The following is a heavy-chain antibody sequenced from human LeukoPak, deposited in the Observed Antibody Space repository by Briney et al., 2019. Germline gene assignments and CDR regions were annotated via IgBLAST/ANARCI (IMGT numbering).Heavy chain of an antibody. CDR3: ARRTPYSSSWVYAFDI. J-gene: IGHJ3*02. CDR1: GYSFTSYW. V-gene: IGHV5-51*01. Sequence: GESLKISCKGSGYSFTSYWIGWVRQMPGKGLEWMGIIYPGDSDTRYSPSFQGQVTISADKSISTAYLQWSSLKASDTAMYYCARRTPYSSSWVYAFDIWGQGTMVTVSS. D-gene: IGHD6-13*01. CDR2: IYPGDSDT.